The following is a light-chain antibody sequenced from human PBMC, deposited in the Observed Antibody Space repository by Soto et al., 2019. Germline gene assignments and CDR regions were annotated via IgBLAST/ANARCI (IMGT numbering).Light chain of an antibody. J-gene: IGKJ2*01. CDR3: QQFGSSPRYT. CDR2: EAS. Sequence: EILLTQSPGTLSLSPGERATLSCRTSQSVGSTYLAWYQQKPGQAPRLLIYEASRRATGIPDRFSGSGSGIDFTLTISRLEPEDFAVYYCQQFGSSPRYTFGQGTKLEI. V-gene: IGKV3-20*01. CDR1: QSVGSTY.